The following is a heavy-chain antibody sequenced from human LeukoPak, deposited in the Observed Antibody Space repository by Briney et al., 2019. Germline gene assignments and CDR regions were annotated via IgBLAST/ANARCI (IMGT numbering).Heavy chain of an antibody. CDR1: GFSFSTYA. V-gene: IGHV3-23*01. CDR3: VGDVVVIVAAKPGI. Sequence: GGSLRLSCAASGFSFSTYAMGWVRQAPGKGLEWVSSISGTGDSTYYADAVKGRFTISRDNSKNTLYLQMNSLRAEDTAVYYCVGDVVVIVAAKPGIWGQGTLATVSS. J-gene: IGHJ4*02. D-gene: IGHD2-15*01. CDR2: ISGTGDST.